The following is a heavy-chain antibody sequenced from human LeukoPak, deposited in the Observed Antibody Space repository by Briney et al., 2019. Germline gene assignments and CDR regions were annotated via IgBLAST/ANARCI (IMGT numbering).Heavy chain of an antibody. CDR2: IYPGDSDT. J-gene: IGHJ4*02. CDR1: GYRFTSYW. Sequence: KAGGSLRLSCKVSGYRFTSYWIGWVRQMPGKGLEWMGIIYPGDSDTRYSPSFQGQVTMSVDESITTAYLQWSSLRASDSAIYYCARGGSYRYGSSDYWGQGTLVTVSS. D-gene: IGHD5-18*01. V-gene: IGHV5-51*01. CDR3: ARGGSYRYGSSDY.